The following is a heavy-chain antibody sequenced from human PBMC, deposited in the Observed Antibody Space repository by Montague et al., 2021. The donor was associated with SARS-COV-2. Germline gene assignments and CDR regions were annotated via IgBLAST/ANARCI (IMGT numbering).Heavy chain of an antibody. CDR2: IHPYGDI. CDR1: GDSVTERY. J-gene: IGHJ4*02. CDR3: ARERPLGDNYNYFDY. V-gene: IGHV4-4*07. Sequence: SETLSLTCTVSGDSVTERYLNWVRQAAGKGLEWIGFIHPYGDIHYNASLKSRVILSRDASKNQFSLTLTSVTAADTAVYYCARERPLGDNYNYFDYWGQGTLVTVSS. D-gene: IGHD5-24*01.